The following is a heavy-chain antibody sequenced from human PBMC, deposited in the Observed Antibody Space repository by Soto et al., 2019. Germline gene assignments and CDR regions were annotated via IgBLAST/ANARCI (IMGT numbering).Heavy chain of an antibody. D-gene: IGHD4-17*01. CDR2: INPSGGST. J-gene: IGHJ6*02. CDR3: ARRDYNPANMDV. Sequence: QVQLVQSGAEVKKPGASVKVSCETSGYTFTTYYMHWVRRAPGQGLAWMGMINPSGGSTSYAQKCQGRVTMTMDTSTRPIYIALSSLRLDDPAIGYCARRDYNPANMDVWGQGTTVTVSS. V-gene: IGHV1-46*01. CDR1: GYTFTTYY.